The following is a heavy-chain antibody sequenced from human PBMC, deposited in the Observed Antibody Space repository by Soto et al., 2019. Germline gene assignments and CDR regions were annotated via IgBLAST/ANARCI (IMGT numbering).Heavy chain of an antibody. CDR1: GFTFSSYA. D-gene: IGHD4-17*01. CDR3: AKDDYGDPHYYYYYMDV. V-gene: IGHV3-23*01. J-gene: IGHJ6*03. Sequence: PGGSLRLSCAASGFTFSSYAMSWVRQAPGKGLEWVSAISGSGGSTYYADSVKGRFTISRDNSKNTLYLQMNSLRAEDTAVYYCAKDDYGDPHYYYYYMDVWGKGTTVTVSS. CDR2: ISGSGGST.